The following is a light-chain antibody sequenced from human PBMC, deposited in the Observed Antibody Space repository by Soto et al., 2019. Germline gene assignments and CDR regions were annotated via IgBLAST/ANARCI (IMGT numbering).Light chain of an antibody. J-gene: IGKJ1*01. Sequence: DIQLTQSPSFLSASVGDRVTITCRASQGISSYLAWYQQKPGKAPKLLIHDASSLESGVPSRFSGSGSGTDFTLTISRLEPEDFAVYYCQQYGSSGTFGQGTKVDI. CDR1: QGISSY. CDR2: DAS. V-gene: IGKV1-9*01. CDR3: QQYGSSGT.